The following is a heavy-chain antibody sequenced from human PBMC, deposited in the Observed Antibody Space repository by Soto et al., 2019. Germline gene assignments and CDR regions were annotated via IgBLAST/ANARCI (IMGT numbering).Heavy chain of an antibody. V-gene: IGHV3-30-3*01. D-gene: IGHD4-17*01. CDR2: ISYDGSNK. J-gene: IGHJ2*01. CDR3: SRADGDYSYFDL. CDR1: GFTFSSYA. Sequence: QVQMVESGGGVVQPGRSLRLSCAASGFTFSSYAMHWVRQAPGKGLECVAVISYDGSNKYYSDSVKGRFTISRDNSKNSLYLQMNSLRAEDTAVYYCSRADGDYSYFDLWGRGNLVTVSS.